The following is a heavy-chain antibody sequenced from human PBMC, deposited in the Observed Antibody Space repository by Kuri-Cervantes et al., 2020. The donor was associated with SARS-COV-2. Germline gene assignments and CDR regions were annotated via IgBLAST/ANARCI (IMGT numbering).Heavy chain of an antibody. CDR2: MNPDTGNA. D-gene: IGHD6-13*01. J-gene: IGHJ4*02. CDR1: GYTFTNND. CDR3: ASGVLGQQLVLDY. Sequence: ASVKVSCKASGYTFTNNDINWVRQASGQGLEWMGWMNPDTGNAGYAQKFQGRVTMTRIMSTSTAYMELSSLRFEDSAVYYCASGVLGQQLVLDYWGQGTLVTVSS. V-gene: IGHV1-8*02.